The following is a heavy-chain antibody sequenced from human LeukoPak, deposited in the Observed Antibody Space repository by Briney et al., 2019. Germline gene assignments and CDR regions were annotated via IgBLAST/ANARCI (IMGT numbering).Heavy chain of an antibody. Sequence: SETLSLTCTVSGGSISSYYWSWIRQPPGKGLEWIGYIYYSGSTNYNPSPKSRVTISVDTSKNQFSLKLSSVTAADTAVYYCARSHTAMAYFYYWGHGTLVTVSS. V-gene: IGHV4-59*01. CDR1: GGSISSYY. CDR2: IYYSGST. CDR3: ARSHTAMAYFYY. J-gene: IGHJ4*01. D-gene: IGHD5-18*01.